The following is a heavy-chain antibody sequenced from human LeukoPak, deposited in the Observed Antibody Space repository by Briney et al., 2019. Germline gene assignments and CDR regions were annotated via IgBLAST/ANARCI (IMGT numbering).Heavy chain of an antibody. CDR2: ISGSGDTT. CDR3: AKSQEDDSSGYYYSNFDS. Sequence: GRSLRLSRVASAFTFSKSPMSWVRQAPGKGLVWVSAISGSGDTTYYADSVKGRFTISRDRSRNTLYLQMNSLRAEDTAVYYCAKSQEDDSSGYYYSNFDSWGQGTLVTVSS. CDR1: AFTFSKSP. D-gene: IGHD3-22*01. J-gene: IGHJ4*02. V-gene: IGHV3-23*01.